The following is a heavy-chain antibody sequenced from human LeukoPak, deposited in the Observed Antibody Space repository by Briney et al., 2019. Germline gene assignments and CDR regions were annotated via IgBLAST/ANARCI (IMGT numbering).Heavy chain of an antibody. J-gene: IGHJ3*02. V-gene: IGHV3-23*01. CDR2: ISAGGGST. D-gene: IGHD3-22*01. CDR3: AKDYDSSGWAAFDI. CDR1: GFTFSSYA. Sequence: PGGSLRLSCAASGFTFSSYAMSWVRQAPGKGLEWVAGISAGGGSTYYADSVKGRFTISRDNSKNMLYLQLNSLRAEDTAVYYCAKDYDSSGWAAFDIWGQGTMVTVSS.